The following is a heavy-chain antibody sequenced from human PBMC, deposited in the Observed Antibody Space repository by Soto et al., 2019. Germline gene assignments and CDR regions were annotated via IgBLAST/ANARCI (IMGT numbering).Heavy chain of an antibody. CDR2: IIPIFGTA. CDR1: GGTFSSYA. J-gene: IGHJ4*02. V-gene: IGHV1-69*13. Sequence: SVKVSCKASGGTFSSYAISWVRQAPGQGLEWMGGIIPIFGTANYAQKLQGRVTITADESTSTAYMELSSLRSEDTAVYYCALVEDCSGGSCTTGSYNDYWGQGTLVTVSS. D-gene: IGHD2-15*01. CDR3: ALVEDCSGGSCTTGSYNDY.